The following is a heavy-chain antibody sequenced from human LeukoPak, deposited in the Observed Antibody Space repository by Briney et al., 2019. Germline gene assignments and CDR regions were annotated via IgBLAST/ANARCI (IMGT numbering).Heavy chain of an antibody. Sequence: PGGSLRLSCAASGSPLRTYVMTWVRQAAGKGLEWVSTISGSGGSTYYADSVKGRFTISRDNSKNTLYLEMNSLRVDDTATYFCMRSDYGGLVDPWGQGTLVTVSS. CDR3: MRSDYGGLVDP. D-gene: IGHD4-17*01. J-gene: IGHJ5*02. CDR2: ISGSGGST. CDR1: GSPLRTYV. V-gene: IGHV3-23*01.